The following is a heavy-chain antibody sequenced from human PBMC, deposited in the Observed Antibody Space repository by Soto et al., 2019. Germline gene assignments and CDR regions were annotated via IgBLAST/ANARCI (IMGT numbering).Heavy chain of an antibody. CDR1: GFTFSSYA. V-gene: IGHV3-23*01. J-gene: IGHJ6*02. CDR3: AKELVGSSSWYYYYGMDV. D-gene: IGHD6-13*01. CDR2: ISGSGGST. Sequence: EVQLLESGGGLVQPGGSLRLSCAASGFTFSSYAMSWVRQAPGKGLEWVSAISGSGGSTYYADSMKGRFTISRDNSKNTLYLQMNSLRAEDTAVYYCAKELVGSSSWYYYYGMDVWGQGTTVTVSS.